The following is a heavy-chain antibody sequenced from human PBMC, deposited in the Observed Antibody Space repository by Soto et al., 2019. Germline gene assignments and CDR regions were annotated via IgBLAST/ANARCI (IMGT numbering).Heavy chain of an antibody. CDR2: IYYSGST. V-gene: IGHV4-30-4*01. Sequence: QVQLQESGPGLVKPSQTLSLTCTVSGGSISSGDYYWSWIRQPPGKGLEWIGYIYYSGSTYYNPSPKSRVTISVDTSKNQFSLKLSSVTAADTAVYYCATQDAYYAFCSGYESRNSDYWGQGTLVTVSS. CDR3: ATQDAYYAFCSGYESRNSDY. D-gene: IGHD3-3*01. J-gene: IGHJ4*02. CDR1: GGSISSGDYY.